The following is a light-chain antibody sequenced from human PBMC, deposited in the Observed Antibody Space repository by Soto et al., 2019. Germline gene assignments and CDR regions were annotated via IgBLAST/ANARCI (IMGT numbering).Light chain of an antibody. CDR3: QQFNSYPP. CDR2: DAS. V-gene: IGKV1-13*02. CDR1: QGISSA. J-gene: IGKJ3*01. Sequence: AIQLTQSPSSLSASVGDRVTITCRASQGISSALAWYQQKPGKAPKLLIYDASSLESGVPSRFSGSGSGTDFTLTISSLQPEDFETYYCQQFNSYPPFGPGTKVDIK.